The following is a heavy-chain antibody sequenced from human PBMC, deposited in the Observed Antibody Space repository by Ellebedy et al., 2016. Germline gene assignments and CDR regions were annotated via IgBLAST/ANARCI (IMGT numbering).Heavy chain of an antibody. D-gene: IGHD2-21*01. CDR1: GFTFSNYW. J-gene: IGHJ5*02. CDR2: IDPDGRSA. CDR3: VRDSDVKSPFVHADL. V-gene: IGHV3-74*01. Sequence: GGSLRLSCAASGFTFSNYWMHWVRQAPGKGLVWVSRIDPDGRSASYADSVEGRFTISRDDAKNSLYLQMNSLRDEDTAVYYCVRDSDVKSPFVHADLWGQGTLVTVSS.